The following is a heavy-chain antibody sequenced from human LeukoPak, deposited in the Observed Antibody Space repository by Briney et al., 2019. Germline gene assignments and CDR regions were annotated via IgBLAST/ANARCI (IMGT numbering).Heavy chain of an antibody. CDR3: ARVITIIRGLDP. Sequence: SETLSLTCTVSGGSISGYYWNWIRQPPGKGLEWIGYIYYSGSTKYNPSLKSRVTISVDMSKNQFSLKLSSVTAADTAVYYCARVITIIRGLDPWGQGTLVTVSS. J-gene: IGHJ5*02. V-gene: IGHV4-59*01. D-gene: IGHD3-10*01. CDR1: GGSISGYY. CDR2: IYYSGST.